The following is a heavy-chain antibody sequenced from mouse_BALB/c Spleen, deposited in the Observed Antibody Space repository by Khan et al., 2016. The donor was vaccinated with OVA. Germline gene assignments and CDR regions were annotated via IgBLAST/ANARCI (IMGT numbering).Heavy chain of an antibody. J-gene: IGHJ1*01. CDR1: GYSITSDYA. CDR3: ARRDYYGHWYFDV. CDR2: ISYSGST. V-gene: IGHV3-2*02. D-gene: IGHD1-1*01. Sequence: EVKLLESGPGLVKPSQSLSLTCTVTGYSITSDYAWNWIRQLPGNKLEWMAYISYSGSTSYHPSLKSRVSITRDTSKNQFFLQLNSVTTEDTATYYCARRDYYGHWYFDVWGAGTTVTVSS.